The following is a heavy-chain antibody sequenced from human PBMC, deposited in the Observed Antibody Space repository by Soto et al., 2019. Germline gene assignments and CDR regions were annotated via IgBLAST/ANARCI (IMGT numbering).Heavy chain of an antibody. D-gene: IGHD1-1*01. CDR3: ARVQLERRGRDY. CDR2: ISSSSSYI. CDR1: GFTFSSYS. J-gene: IGHJ4*02. Sequence: GGSLRLSCAASGFTFSSYSMNWVRQAPGKGLEWVSSISSSSSYIYYADSVKGRFTISRDNAKNSLYLQMNSLRAEDTAVYYCARVQLERRGRDYWGQGTLVTVSS. V-gene: IGHV3-21*01.